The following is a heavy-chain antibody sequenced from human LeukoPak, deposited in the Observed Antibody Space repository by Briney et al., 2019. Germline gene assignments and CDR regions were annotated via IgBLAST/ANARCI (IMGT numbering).Heavy chain of an antibody. V-gene: IGHV4-34*01. CDR1: GGSFSGYY. J-gene: IGHJ4*02. D-gene: IGHD3-22*01. CDR3: ARVDYYDSSGYLYYFDY. Sequence: SETLSLTCAVYGGSFSGYYWSWIRQPPGKGLEWIGEINHSGSTNYNPSLKSRVTISVDTSKNQFSLKLSSATAADTAVYYCARVDYYDSSGYLYYFDYWGRGTLVTVSS. CDR2: INHSGST.